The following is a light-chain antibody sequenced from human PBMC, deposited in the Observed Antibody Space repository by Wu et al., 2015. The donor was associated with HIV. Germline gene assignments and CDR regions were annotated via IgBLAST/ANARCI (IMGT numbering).Light chain of an antibody. CDR1: QDIFTY. V-gene: IGKV1-13*02. CDR3: QQLNSFPLT. Sequence: AIQLTQSPSSLSASIGDRVNITCRASQDIFTYLAWYQQTPGKAPRVLIYDASTLQSGVSSRFSGSGSGAHFPLTISGLQREDFAVLFCQQLNSFPLTFGQGSRLEI. J-gene: IGKJ5*01. CDR2: DAS.